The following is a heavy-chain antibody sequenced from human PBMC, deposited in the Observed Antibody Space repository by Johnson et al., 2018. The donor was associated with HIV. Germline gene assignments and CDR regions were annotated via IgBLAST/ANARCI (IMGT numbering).Heavy chain of an antibody. Sequence: VQLVESGGGLVQPGGSLRLSCAASGFTFSSYWMSWVRQLPGKGLEWVAGICWDGGSTAYADSVKGRFTISRDNAKNSLYLQMHSLRVEVTASYYCARDMVGSTRAFDIWGQGTMVTISS. CDR3: ARDMVGSTRAFDI. V-gene: IGHV3-20*04. CDR2: ICWDGGST. CDR1: GFTFSSYW. D-gene: IGHD1-26*01. J-gene: IGHJ3*02.